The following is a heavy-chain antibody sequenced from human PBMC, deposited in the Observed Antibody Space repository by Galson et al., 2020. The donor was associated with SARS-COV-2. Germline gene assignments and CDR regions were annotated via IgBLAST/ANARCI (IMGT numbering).Heavy chain of an antibody. CDR3: TREPYDILTGYYGDDY. D-gene: IGHD3-9*01. CDR1: GFTFGDYA. Sequence: GGSLRLSCTASGFTFGDYAMSWFRQAPGKGLEWVGFIRSKVYGGTTEYAASVKGRFTISRDDSKSIAYLQMNSLKTEDTAVYYCTREPYDILTGYYGDDYWGQGTLVTVSS. J-gene: IGHJ4*02. V-gene: IGHV3-49*03. CDR2: IRSKVYGGTT.